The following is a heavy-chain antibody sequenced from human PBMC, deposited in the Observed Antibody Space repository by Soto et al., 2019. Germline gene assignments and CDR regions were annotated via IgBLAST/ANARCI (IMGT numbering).Heavy chain of an antibody. CDR3: ARVDGTY. D-gene: IGHD1-26*01. V-gene: IGHV1-3*04. CDR2: INTDNGKT. Sequence: QVQLVQSGAEGKKPGASVKVSCKASGYSFTSYAIHWVRQAPGQGLEWMGWINTDNGKTKYSQKFQGRVNITRDTSASAAYMQLSSLRSEDTAVYYCARVDGTYWGQGTLVIVSS. J-gene: IGHJ4*02. CDR1: GYSFTSYA.